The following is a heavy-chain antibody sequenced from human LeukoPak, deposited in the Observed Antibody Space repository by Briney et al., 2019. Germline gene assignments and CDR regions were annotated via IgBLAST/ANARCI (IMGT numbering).Heavy chain of an antibody. D-gene: IGHD2-8*01. Sequence: SETLSLTCTVSGGSISSYYRSWVRQPPGKGLEWIGYIYYSGGTNYNPSLMSRVTISVDASTNQFPLKLSSVTAADTAVYYCARRGPCTNGVCSEWCDYYYYRDVWGEGTRVTVSS. CDR1: GGSISSYY. CDR2: IYYSGGT. J-gene: IGHJ6*03. V-gene: IGHV4-59*08. CDR3: ARRGPCTNGVCSEWCDYYYYRDV.